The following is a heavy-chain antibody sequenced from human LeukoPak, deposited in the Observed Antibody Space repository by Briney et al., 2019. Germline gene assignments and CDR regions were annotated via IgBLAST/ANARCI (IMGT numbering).Heavy chain of an antibody. CDR1: GYSFSNYW. D-gene: IGHD3-10*01. CDR2: IYPGDSDT. Sequence: GESLKIFCKGSGYSFSNYWIGWVRQMAGKGLEWMGIIYPGDSDTRYSPSFQGQVTISADKSISTAYLQWSSLKASDTAMYYCAVLWFAEPYYFDYWGQGTLVTVSS. J-gene: IGHJ4*02. CDR3: AVLWFAEPYYFDY. V-gene: IGHV5-51*01.